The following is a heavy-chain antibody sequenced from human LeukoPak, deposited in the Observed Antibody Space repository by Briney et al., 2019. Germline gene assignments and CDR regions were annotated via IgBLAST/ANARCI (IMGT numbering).Heavy chain of an antibody. D-gene: IGHD3-10*01. J-gene: IGHJ4*02. CDR2: IKQDGTEK. CDR1: GFSFTTYW. Sequence: GESLRLSCAASGFSFTTYWMSWVRQAPGKGLEWVANIKQDGTEKYYVDSVKGRFTISRENAENSLYLQMNSLRVEDTAVYYCAKLAKYFYGSETYYFFEHWGQGTPVTASS. CDR3: AKLAKYFYGSETYYFFEH. V-gene: IGHV3-7*01.